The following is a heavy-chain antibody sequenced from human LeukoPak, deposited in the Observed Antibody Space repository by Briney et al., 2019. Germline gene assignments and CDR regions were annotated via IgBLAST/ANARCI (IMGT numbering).Heavy chain of an antibody. Sequence: GSLRLSCTASGFTLSNAWMSWIRQPPGKGLEWIGEINHSGSTNYNPSLKSRVTISVDTSKNQFSLKLSSVTAADTAVYYCARDYYDSSGYYSDAFDIWGQGTMVTVSS. CDR1: GFTLSNAW. V-gene: IGHV4-34*01. J-gene: IGHJ3*02. D-gene: IGHD3-22*01. CDR3: ARDYYDSSGYYSDAFDI. CDR2: INHSGST.